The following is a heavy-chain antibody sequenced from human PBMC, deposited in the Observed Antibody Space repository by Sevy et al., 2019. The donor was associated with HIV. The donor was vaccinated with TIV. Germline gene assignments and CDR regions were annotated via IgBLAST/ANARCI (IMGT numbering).Heavy chain of an antibody. Sequence: GGSLRLSCAASGFTFSSYAMSWVRQAPGKGLEWVSGNSGSGDSTYYADSVKGRFTISRDKSKNTLYLQMKSLRADDTAVYYCAKVVVGAVTGIHACDIWGQGTMVTVS. V-gene: IGHV3-23*01. CDR1: GFTFSSYA. CDR2: NSGSGDST. J-gene: IGHJ3*02. D-gene: IGHD1-26*01. CDR3: AKVVVGAVTGIHACDI.